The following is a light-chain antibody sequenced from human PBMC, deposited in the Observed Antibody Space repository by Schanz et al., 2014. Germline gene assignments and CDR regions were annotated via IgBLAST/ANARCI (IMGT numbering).Light chain of an antibody. CDR2: YNN. J-gene: IGLJ3*02. Sequence: QSVLTQPPSASGTPGQRVTISCSGGISNIGRNSVSWYQHVPGAAPKLLIYYNNQRPSGVPDRFAGSKSGTSASLAISGLQPEDEATYYCAAWDDNLDGRGVFGGGTKLTVL. CDR1: ISNIGRNS. CDR3: AAWDDNLDGRGV. V-gene: IGLV1-44*01.